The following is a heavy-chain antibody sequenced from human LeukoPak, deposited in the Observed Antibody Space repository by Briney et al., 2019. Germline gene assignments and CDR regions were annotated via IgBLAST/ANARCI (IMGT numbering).Heavy chain of an antibody. Sequence: SETLPLTCTVSGGSISSSSYYWGWIRQPPGKGLEWIGSIYYSGSTYYNPSLKSRVTISVDTSKNQFSLKLSSVTAADTAVYYCARVGYSGYDRSWVYYYYYYMDVWGKGTTVTISS. D-gene: IGHD5-12*01. CDR2: IYYSGST. CDR1: GGSISSSSYY. J-gene: IGHJ6*03. CDR3: ARVGYSGYDRSWVYYYYYYMDV. V-gene: IGHV4-39*01.